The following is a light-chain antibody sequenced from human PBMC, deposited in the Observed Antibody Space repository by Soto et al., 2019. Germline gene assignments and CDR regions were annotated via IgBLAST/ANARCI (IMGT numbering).Light chain of an antibody. CDR1: QSITNS. Sequence: DIQMTQSPSSLSASIGDRVTIACRASQSITNSLNWYLQKPGKAPKLLIYAASRLQSGVPSRFRRSGSGTDFTLTITSLQREDFATFYCQQTYIPPITFGQGIRLEI. J-gene: IGKJ5*01. V-gene: IGKV1-39*01. CDR3: QQTYIPPIT. CDR2: AAS.